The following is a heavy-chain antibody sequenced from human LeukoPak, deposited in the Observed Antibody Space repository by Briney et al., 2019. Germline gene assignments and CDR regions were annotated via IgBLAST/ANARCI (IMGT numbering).Heavy chain of an antibody. CDR1: GFTFSSYW. J-gene: IGHJ4*02. Sequence: GSLRLSCAASGFTFSSYWMHWVRQAPGKGLEWVSAISGSGGSTYYADSVKGRFTISRDNSKNTLYLQMNSLRAEDTAVYYCAKQPMATIIRSEYYFDYWGQGTLVTVSS. CDR3: AKQPMATIIRSEYYFDY. D-gene: IGHD5-24*01. CDR2: ISGSGGST. V-gene: IGHV3-23*01.